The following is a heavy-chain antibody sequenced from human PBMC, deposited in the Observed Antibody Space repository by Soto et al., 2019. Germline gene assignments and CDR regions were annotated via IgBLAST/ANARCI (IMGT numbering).Heavy chain of an antibody. J-gene: IGHJ4*02. CDR3: ARAQSSGRAIAQFDY. D-gene: IGHD3-22*01. CDR1: GFTFSSYG. Sequence: PGGSXRLSCASSGFTFSSYGMNGVRQAPGKGLEWVSSISSSSSYIYYADSVKGRFTISRDNAKNSLYLQMNSLRAEDTAVYYCARAQSSGRAIAQFDYWGQGTLVTVSS. V-gene: IGHV3-21*01. CDR2: ISSSSSYI.